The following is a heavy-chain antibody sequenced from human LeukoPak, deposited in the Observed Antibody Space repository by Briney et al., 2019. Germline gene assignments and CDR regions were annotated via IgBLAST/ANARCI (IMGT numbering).Heavy chain of an antibody. V-gene: IGHV3-9*01. CDR2: ISWNSGSI. CDR1: GFTFDDYA. CDR3: AKGKLYSSSSRDYFDY. J-gene: IGHJ4*02. Sequence: GGSLRLSCAASGFTFDDYAMHWVRQAPGKGLEWVSGISWNSGSIGYADSVKGRFTISRDNAENSLYLQMNSLRAEDTALYYCAKGKLYSSSSRDYFDYWGQGTLVTVSS. D-gene: IGHD6-6*01.